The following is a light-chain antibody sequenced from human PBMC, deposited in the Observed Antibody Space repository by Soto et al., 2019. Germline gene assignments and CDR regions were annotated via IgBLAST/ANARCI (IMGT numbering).Light chain of an antibody. CDR2: DAS. Sequence: EFVLTQSPGTLSLSPGERATLSCRASQTVRNNYLAWYQQKPGQAPRLLIYDASSRATGIPDRFSGGGSGTEFTLTINSLQSEDFAVYYCQQYNNWPRTFGQGTKVDIK. V-gene: IGKV3D-20*02. CDR3: QQYNNWPRT. J-gene: IGKJ1*01. CDR1: QTVRNNY.